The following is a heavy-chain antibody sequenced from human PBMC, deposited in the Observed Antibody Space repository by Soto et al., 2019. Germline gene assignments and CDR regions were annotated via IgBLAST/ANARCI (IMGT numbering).Heavy chain of an antibody. J-gene: IGHJ4*02. CDR2: IIPIFGTA. CDR1: GGTFSSYA. V-gene: IGHV1-69*01. Sequence: QVQLVQSGAEVKKPGSSVKVSCKASGGTFSSYAISWVRQAPGQGLEWMGGIIPIFGTANYAQKFQGRVTITADESTSTAYMELSSLRSEDTAVYYCARVLRYYYDSSGYSLVDYWGQGTLVTVS. CDR3: ARVLRYYYDSSGYSLVDY. D-gene: IGHD3-22*01.